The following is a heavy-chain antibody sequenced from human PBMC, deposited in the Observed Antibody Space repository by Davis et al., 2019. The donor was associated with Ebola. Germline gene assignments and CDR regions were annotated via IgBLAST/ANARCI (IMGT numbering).Heavy chain of an antibody. CDR1: GFIFSSCS. J-gene: IGHJ5*02. Sequence: GESLKISCAASGFIFSSCSMNWVRQAPGKGLEWVSSISSSSTYRYYADSVKGRFTISRDNSKNTLYLQMNSLRAEDTAVYYCAREGETGFDPWGQGTLVTVSS. D-gene: IGHD3-16*01. CDR2: ISSSSTYR. CDR3: AREGETGFDP. V-gene: IGHV3-21*04.